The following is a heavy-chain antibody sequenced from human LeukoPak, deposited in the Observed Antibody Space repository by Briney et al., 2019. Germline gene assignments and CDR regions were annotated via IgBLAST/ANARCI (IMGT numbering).Heavy chain of an antibody. CDR3: ARHARYYYDSSGYRYYYYYYMDV. J-gene: IGHJ6*03. V-gene: IGHV5-51*01. CDR2: IYPGDSGT. CDR1: GYSFTSYC. Sequence: GESLKISCKGSGYSFTSYCIGWVGHVPGKGLEWMGIIYPGDSGTRYSPSFQGQVTIAADKSISTAYLQWSSLKASDTAMYYCARHARYYYDSSGYRYYYYYYMDVWGKGTTVTVSS. D-gene: IGHD3-22*01.